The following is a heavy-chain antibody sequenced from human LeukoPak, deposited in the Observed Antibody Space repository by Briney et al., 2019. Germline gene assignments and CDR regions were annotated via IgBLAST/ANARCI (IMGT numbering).Heavy chain of an antibody. CDR1: RYTFTGYY. CDR3: ARDGYYDSSGYS. D-gene: IGHD3-22*01. CDR2: INPNSGGT. Sequence: ASVKVSCKASRYTFTGYYLHWVRQAPGQGLEWMGWINPNSGGTNYAQKFQGRVTMTRDTSISTAYMELSRLRSDDTAVYYWARDGYYDSSGYSWGQGTLVTVSS. J-gene: IGHJ4*02. V-gene: IGHV1-2*02.